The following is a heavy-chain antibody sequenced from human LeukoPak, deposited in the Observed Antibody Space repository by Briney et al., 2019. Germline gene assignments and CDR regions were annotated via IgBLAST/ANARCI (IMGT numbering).Heavy chain of an antibody. Sequence: ASVKVSFKASGYTFTSYGISWVRQAPGQGLEWMGWISVYNGNTNDAQKLQGRVTMTTDTSTSTAYMELRSLRSDDTAVYYCARDRDCSSTSCYTTDWFDPWGQGTLVTVSS. CDR1: GYTFTSYG. J-gene: IGHJ5*02. CDR3: ARDRDCSSTSCYTTDWFDP. CDR2: ISVYNGNT. V-gene: IGHV1-18*01. D-gene: IGHD2-2*02.